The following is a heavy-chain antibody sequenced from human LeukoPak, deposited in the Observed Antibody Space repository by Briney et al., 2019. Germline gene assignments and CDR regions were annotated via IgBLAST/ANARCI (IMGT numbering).Heavy chain of an antibody. V-gene: IGHV4-34*01. CDR2: INHSGST. J-gene: IGHJ5*02. CDR3: ARGGYGYPRWFDP. D-gene: IGHD5-18*01. CDR1: GGSFSGYY. Sequence: PSETLSLTCAVYGGSFSGYYWSWIRQPPGKGLEWIGEINHSGSTNYNPSLKSRVTISVDTSKNQFSLKLSSVTAADTAVYYCARGGYGYPRWFDPWGQGTLVTVSS.